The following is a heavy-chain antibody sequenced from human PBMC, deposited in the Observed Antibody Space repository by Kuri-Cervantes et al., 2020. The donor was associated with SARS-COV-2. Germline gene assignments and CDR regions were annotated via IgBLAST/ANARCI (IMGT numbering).Heavy chain of an antibody. D-gene: IGHD2-2*01. CDR3: ARETCSSTSCYYFDY. V-gene: IGHV3-30*02. Sequence: GESLKISCAASGFTFSSYGMHWVRQAPGKGLEWVAFIRYDGSNKYYADSVKGRFTISRDNSKNTLYLQMNSLRAEDTAVYYCARETCSSTSCYYFDYWGQGTLVTVSS. CDR2: IRYDGSNK. J-gene: IGHJ4*02. CDR1: GFTFSSYG.